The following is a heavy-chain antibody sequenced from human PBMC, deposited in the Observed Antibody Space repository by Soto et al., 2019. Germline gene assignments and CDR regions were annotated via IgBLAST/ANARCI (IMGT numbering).Heavy chain of an antibody. D-gene: IGHD3-9*01. CDR1: GGSFSGYY. Sequence: SETLSLTCAVYGGSFSGYYWSWIRQPPGKGLEGSGEINHSGSTNYNPSLKSRVTISVDTSKNQLSQKLSSVTAADTAVYYCASIRPYYDILTGYYGDWFDPWGQGTLVTVSS. V-gene: IGHV4-34*01. CDR2: INHSGST. J-gene: IGHJ5*02. CDR3: ASIRPYYDILTGYYGDWFDP.